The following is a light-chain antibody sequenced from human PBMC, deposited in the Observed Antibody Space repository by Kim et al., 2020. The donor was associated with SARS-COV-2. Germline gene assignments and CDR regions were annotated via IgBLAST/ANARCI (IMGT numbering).Light chain of an antibody. CDR3: AAWDDSLNGYV. CDR2: SNN. V-gene: IGLV1-44*01. J-gene: IGLJ1*01. CDR1: SPNIGSNT. Sequence: QSVLTQPPSASGTPGQRVTISCSGSSPNIGSNTVNWYQQLPGTAPKLLIYSNNQRPSGVPDRFSGSKSGTSASLAFSGLQSEDEADYYCAAWDDSLNGYVFGTGTKVTVL.